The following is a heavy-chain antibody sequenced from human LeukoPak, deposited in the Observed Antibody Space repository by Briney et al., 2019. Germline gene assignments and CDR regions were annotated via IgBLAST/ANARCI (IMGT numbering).Heavy chain of an antibody. J-gene: IGHJ3*02. CDR2: IYYSGSI. CDR3: ARQYYYGSGSADAFDI. D-gene: IGHD3-10*01. Sequence: SETLSLTCTVSGGSISSYYWSWIRQPPGKGLEWIGYIYYSGSINYNPSLKSRVTISVDTSKNQFSLKLSSVTAADTAVYYCARQYYYGSGSADAFDIWGQGTMVTVSS. V-gene: IGHV4-59*01. CDR1: GGSISSYY.